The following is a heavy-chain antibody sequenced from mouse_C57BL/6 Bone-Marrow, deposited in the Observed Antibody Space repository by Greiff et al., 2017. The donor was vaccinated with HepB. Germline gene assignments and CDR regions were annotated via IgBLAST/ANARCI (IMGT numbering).Heavy chain of an antibody. J-gene: IGHJ3*01. V-gene: IGHV5-12*01. CDR2: ISNGGGST. CDR3: ARHSTTVVAQFAY. CDR1: GFTFSDYY. D-gene: IGHD1-1*01. Sequence: DVKLVESGGGLVQPGGSLKLSCAASGFTFSDYYMYWVRQTPEKRLEWVAYISNGGGSTYYPDTVKGRFTISRDNAKNTLYLQMSRLKSEDTAMYYCARHSTTVVAQFAYWGQGTLVTVSA.